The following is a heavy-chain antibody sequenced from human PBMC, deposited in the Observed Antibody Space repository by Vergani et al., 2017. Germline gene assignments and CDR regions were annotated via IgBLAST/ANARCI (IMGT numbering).Heavy chain of an antibody. CDR2: IYTSGST. J-gene: IGHJ6*02. V-gene: IGHV4-59*10. Sequence: QVQLQQWGAGLLKPSETLSLTCAVYGGSFSGYYWSWIRQPPGKGLEWIGRIYTSGSTNYNPSPKSRVTISVDTSKNQFSLKLSSVTAADTAVYYCARDGGWYHSITYQVNPRGGYYYYGMDVWGQGTTVTVSS. CDR1: GGSFSGYY. CDR3: ARDGGWYHSITYQVNPRGGYYYYGMDV. D-gene: IGHD6-19*01.